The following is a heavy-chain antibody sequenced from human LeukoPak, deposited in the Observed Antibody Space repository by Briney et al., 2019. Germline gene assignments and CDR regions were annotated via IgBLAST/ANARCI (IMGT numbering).Heavy chain of an antibody. J-gene: IGHJ1*01. D-gene: IGHD6-19*01. CDR2: INPNSGGT. CDR3: AREAVAGIEYFQH. V-gene: IGHV1-2*02. CDR1: GYTFTCYY. Sequence: ASVKVSCKASGYTFTCYYMHWVRQAPGQGLEWMGWINPNSGGTNYAQKFQGRVTMTRDTSISTAYMELSRLRSDDTAVYYCAREAVAGIEYFQHWGQGTLVTVSS.